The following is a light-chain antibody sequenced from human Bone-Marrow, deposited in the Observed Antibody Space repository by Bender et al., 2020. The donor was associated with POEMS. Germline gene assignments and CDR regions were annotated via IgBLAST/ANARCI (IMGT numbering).Light chain of an antibody. Sequence: QSALTQPASVSGSPGQSITISCTGTSSDVGAYNYVSWYQQHPGKAPQLMIYEVSNRPSGVSDRFSGSKSGNTASLTISGLQAEDEADYFCSSYSYTDTLIFGGGTKVTVL. V-gene: IGLV2-14*01. J-gene: IGLJ2*01. CDR2: EVS. CDR3: SSYSYTDTLI. CDR1: SSDVGAYNY.